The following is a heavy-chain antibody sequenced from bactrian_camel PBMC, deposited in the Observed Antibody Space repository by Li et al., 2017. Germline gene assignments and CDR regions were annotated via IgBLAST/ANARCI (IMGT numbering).Heavy chain of an antibody. CDR3: VASAGSWVVRCGLSQSAYQY. CDR2: IATGSGNT. V-gene: IGHV3S1*01. CDR1: GYSFSRGC. D-gene: IGHD3*01. J-gene: IGHJ4*01. Sequence: HVQLVESGGGSMQTGGSLRLSCAASGYSFSRGCMGWFRQPPGKEREGVARIATGSGNTYYADSVKGRFTISKDSGKLAPYLQMDSLTPDDTAMYYCVASAGSWVVRCGLSQSAYQYWGQGTQVTVS.